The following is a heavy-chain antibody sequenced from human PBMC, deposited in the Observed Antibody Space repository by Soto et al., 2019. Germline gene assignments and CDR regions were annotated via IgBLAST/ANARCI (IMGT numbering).Heavy chain of an antibody. J-gene: IGHJ3*02. CDR1: GYTFTGYY. V-gene: IGHV1-2*02. D-gene: IGHD3-22*01. CDR3: AAVYYYDSSGYRADAFDI. CDR2: INPNSGGT. Sequence: ASVKVSCKASGYTFTGYYMHWVRQAPGQGLEWMGWINPNSGGTNYAQKFQGRVTMTRDTSISTAYMELSRLRSDDTAVYYCAAVYYYDSSGYRADAFDIWGQGTMVTVSS.